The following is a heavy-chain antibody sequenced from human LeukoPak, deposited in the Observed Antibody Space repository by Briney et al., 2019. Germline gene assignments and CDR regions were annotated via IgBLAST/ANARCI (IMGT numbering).Heavy chain of an antibody. Sequence: GGSLRLSCAASGFTLSSYAMSWVRQAPGKGLEWVSAISGSGGSTYYADSVKGRFTISRDNSKNTLYLQMNSLRAEDTAVYYCAKARGIVVVPAAMAFDYWGQGTLVTVSS. CDR2: ISGSGGST. CDR1: GFTLSSYA. CDR3: AKARGIVVVPAAMAFDY. V-gene: IGHV3-23*01. D-gene: IGHD2-2*01. J-gene: IGHJ4*02.